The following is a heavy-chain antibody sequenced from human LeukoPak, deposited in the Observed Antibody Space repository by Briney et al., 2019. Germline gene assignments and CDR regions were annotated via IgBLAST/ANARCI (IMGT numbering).Heavy chain of an antibody. V-gene: IGHV1-8*01. Sequence: GASVKVSCKASGYTFTNNDINWVRQATGQGLEWMGWVSPDSGDTGYAPNLRGRVTMTTDTSINTAYMELTSLTSEDTAIYYCTRGRAAGDWGQGTLVTVSS. CDR3: TRGRAAGD. J-gene: IGHJ4*02. D-gene: IGHD6-19*01. CDR2: VSPDSGDT. CDR1: GYTFTNND.